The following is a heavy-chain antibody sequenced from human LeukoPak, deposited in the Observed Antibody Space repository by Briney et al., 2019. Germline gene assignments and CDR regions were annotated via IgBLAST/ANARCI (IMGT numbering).Heavy chain of an antibody. V-gene: IGHV3-30-3*02. D-gene: IGHD5-18*01. CDR1: GFSFSSYA. J-gene: IGHJ4*02. CDR2: IPNDGSKT. Sequence: GGSLRLSCAASGFSFSSYAMHWVRQAPSKGLEWVAAIPNDGSKTYYADSVKGRFTISRDNSKNTLYLQMNSLRAEDTAVYYCANERGYNYGYSFDYWGQGTLVTVSS. CDR3: ANERGYNYGYSFDY.